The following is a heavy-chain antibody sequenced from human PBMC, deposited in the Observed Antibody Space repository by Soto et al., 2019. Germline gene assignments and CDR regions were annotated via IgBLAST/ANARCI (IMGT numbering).Heavy chain of an antibody. CDR1: GGSISSGGYF. D-gene: IGHD3-3*02. V-gene: IGHV4-39*01. J-gene: IGHJ5*02. CDR2: IYYSGST. Sequence: SETLSLTCAVSGGSISSGGYFWCWLRQPPGKGLEWIGSIYYSGSTYYNPSLKSRVTISVDTSKNQFSLKLSSVTAADTAVYYCASPKIAFYNWFDPWGQGTLVTVS. CDR3: ASPKIAFYNWFDP.